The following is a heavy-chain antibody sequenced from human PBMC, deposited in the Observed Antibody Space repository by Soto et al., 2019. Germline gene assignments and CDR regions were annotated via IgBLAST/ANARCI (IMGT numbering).Heavy chain of an antibody. CDR3: ARYPGTMVRGRADYGMDV. CDR2: TYYRSKWYN. Sequence: SETLSLTCALSGDSVSSNSAAWNWIRQSPSRGLEWLGRTYYRSKWYNDYAVSVKSRITINPDTSKNQFSLQLNSVPPEDTAVYYCARYPGTMVRGRADYGMDVWGQGTTVTFSS. CDR1: GDSVSSNSAA. J-gene: IGHJ6*02. V-gene: IGHV6-1*01. D-gene: IGHD3-10*01.